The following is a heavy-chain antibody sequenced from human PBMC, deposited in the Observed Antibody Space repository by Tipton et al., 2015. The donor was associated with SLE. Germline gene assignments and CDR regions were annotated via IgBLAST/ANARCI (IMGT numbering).Heavy chain of an antibody. J-gene: IGHJ4*02. CDR3: AGDRRFRYDGSGDFDY. D-gene: IGHD3-22*01. CDR1: GFTFSSYS. CDR2: ISSSSSTI. Sequence: SLRLSCAASGFTFSSYSMNWVRQAPGKGLEWVSYISSSSSTIYYADSVKGRFTISRDNAKNSLYLQMNSLRAEDTAVYYCAGDRRFRYDGSGDFDYWGQGILVPVSS. V-gene: IGHV3-48*01.